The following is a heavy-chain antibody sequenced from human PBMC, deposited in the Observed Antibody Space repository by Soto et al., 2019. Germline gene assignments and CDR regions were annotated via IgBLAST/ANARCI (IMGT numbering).Heavy chain of an antibody. Sequence: SLRLSCAASGFTFSSYGMHWVRQAPGKGLEWVAVISYDGSNKYYADSVKGRFTISRDNSKNTLYLQMNSLRAEDTAVYYCAKEDYGDGYYYGMDVWGQGTTVTVSS. V-gene: IGHV3-30*18. D-gene: IGHD4-17*01. CDR3: AKEDYGDGYYYGMDV. CDR1: GFTFSSYG. J-gene: IGHJ6*02. CDR2: ISYDGSNK.